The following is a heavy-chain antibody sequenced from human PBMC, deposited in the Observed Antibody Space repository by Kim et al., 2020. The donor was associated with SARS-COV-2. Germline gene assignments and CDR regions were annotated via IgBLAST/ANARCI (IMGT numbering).Heavy chain of an antibody. J-gene: IGHJ6*02. CDR1: GYTFTTYP. CDR3: ARGTTSNFYYYYGMDV. V-gene: IGHV7-4-1*02. Sequence: ASVKVSCKASGYTFTTYPMNWVRQAPGQGLEWMGWINTNTGNPTYAQGFAGRFVFSLDTSVSTAFLQISSLKAEDTAVYYCARGTTSNFYYYYGMDVWGQGTTVTVSS. D-gene: IGHD1-1*01. CDR2: INTNTGNP.